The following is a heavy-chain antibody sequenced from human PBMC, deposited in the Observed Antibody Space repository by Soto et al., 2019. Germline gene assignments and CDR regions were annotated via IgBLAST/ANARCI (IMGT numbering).Heavy chain of an antibody. CDR1: KGLDIGGGCY. V-gene: IGHV4-31*11. Sequence: CAVAKGLDIGGGCYWRWHRQHPGKGLEWIGYIYYSGSTYYNPSLKSRVTISVDTSKNQFSLKLSSVTAADTALYYCTRRPMWRPPLITDYGMDVWGQGTTVTVSS. CDR3: TRRPMWRPPLITDYGMDV. D-gene: IGHD3-16*01. J-gene: IGHJ6*02. CDR2: IYYSGST.